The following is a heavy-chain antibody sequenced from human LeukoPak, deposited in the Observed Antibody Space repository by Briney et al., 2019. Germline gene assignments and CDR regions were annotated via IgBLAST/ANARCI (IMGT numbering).Heavy chain of an antibody. CDR2: INYSGNT. CDR1: GGSISSSSYY. D-gene: IGHD1-14*01. CDR3: ARHSGGVTGTTDWFDP. V-gene: IGHV4-39*01. J-gene: IGHJ5*02. Sequence: SETLSLTCTVSGGSISSSSYYWGWIRQPPGKGLEWIGSINYSGNTYYNPSLKSRVTISVDTSKNQFSLKLSSVTAADTAVRYCARHSGGVTGTTDWFDPWGQGTLVTVSS.